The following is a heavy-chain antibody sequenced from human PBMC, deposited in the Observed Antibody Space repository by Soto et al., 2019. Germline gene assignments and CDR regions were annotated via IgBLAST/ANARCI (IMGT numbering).Heavy chain of an antibody. J-gene: IGHJ5*02. CDR3: ARDKYCSGGSCRKNWFDP. D-gene: IGHD2-15*01. Sequence: PSETLSLTCTVSGGSISSSYWSWIRQPPGKGLEWLAYISDDWSANYNPSLKSRATISLDMSKNQFSLKLTSVTAADTAVYYCARDKYCSGGSCRKNWFDPWGQGTLVTVSS. V-gene: IGHV4-59*01. CDR1: GGSISSSY. CDR2: ISDDWSA.